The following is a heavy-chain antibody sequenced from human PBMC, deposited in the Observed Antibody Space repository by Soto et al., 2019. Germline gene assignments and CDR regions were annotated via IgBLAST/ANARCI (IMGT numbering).Heavy chain of an antibody. CDR3: APDQPTFEY. V-gene: IGHV3-21*01. Sequence: GWSLRLSCAASGFTFSSYSMNLVRQAPGKGLEWVSSISSSSSYIYYAESVKGRFTISRDNAKNSLYLQMNSLRAEDTAVYYCAPDQPTFEYWGQGTLVTVSS. CDR1: GFTFSSYS. CDR2: ISSSSSYI. J-gene: IGHJ4*02.